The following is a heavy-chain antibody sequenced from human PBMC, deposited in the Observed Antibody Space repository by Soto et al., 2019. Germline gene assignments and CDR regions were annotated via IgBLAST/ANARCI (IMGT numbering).Heavy chain of an antibody. D-gene: IGHD1-26*01. Sequence: GDCLKISCKGSGYSFTSYWNSWVRQLPGKGLEGRGRFDPSDSYTNYSPSFQCHVTISADKCISTAYQEWSSLKASDTAMYYCFSKGGARGAFVVGSQGTLVTV. CDR1: GYSFTSYW. CDR2: FDPSDSYT. CDR3: FSKGGARGAFVV. J-gene: IGHJ3*01. V-gene: IGHV5-10-1*01.